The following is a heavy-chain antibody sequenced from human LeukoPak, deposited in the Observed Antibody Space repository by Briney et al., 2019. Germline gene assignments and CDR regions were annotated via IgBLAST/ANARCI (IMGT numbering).Heavy chain of an antibody. D-gene: IGHD4-17*01. V-gene: IGHV3-30*18. CDR3: AKDLRQGGTSVTSGGMERNYYFYGMDV. CDR1: GFTFSNYG. Sequence: GGSLRLSCAASGFTFSNYGMHWVRQAPGKGLEWVAVISYNGSNTYYADSVKGRFTISRDNSKNTLYLQINSLRGEDAAMFYCAKDLRQGGTSVTSGGMERNYYFYGMDVWGQGTTVTVSS. J-gene: IGHJ6*02. CDR2: ISYNGSNT.